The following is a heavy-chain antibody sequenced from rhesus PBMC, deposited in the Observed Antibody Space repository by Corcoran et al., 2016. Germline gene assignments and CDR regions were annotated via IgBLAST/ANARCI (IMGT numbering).Heavy chain of an antibody. D-gene: IGHD3-3*01. CDR1: GYSISSGYG. V-gene: IGHV4-122*02. CDR3: ARLGVLQFLDWSPFDAFDF. Sequence: QLQLQESGPGLVKPSETLSLTCAVSGYSISSGYGWSWIRQPPGKGLEWLGYIAYSGSTSYNPSLKRRGTISSDTAKNQVSRKLSAVTAADTAVYYCARLGVLQFLDWSPFDAFDFWGQGLRVTVSS. CDR2: IAYSGST. J-gene: IGHJ3*01.